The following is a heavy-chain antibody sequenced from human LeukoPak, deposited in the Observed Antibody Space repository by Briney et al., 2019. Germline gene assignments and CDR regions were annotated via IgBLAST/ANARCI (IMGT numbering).Heavy chain of an antibody. D-gene: IGHD4-17*01. CDR1: GFTFSSYA. CDR3: AKDHFADYGDYVGFFGY. V-gene: IGHV3-23*01. CDR2: ISGSGGST. Sequence: GSLRLSCAASGFTFSSYAMSWVRQAPGKGLEWVSAISGSGGSTYYADSVKGRFTISRDSSKNTLYLQMNSLRAEDTAVYYCAKDHFADYGDYVGFFGYWGQGTLVTVSS. J-gene: IGHJ4*02.